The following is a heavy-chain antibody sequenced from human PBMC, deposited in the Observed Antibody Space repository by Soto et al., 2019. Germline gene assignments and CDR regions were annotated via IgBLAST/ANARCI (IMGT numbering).Heavy chain of an antibody. J-gene: IGHJ6*02. CDR1: GFTFSSYS. D-gene: IGHD3-10*01. CDR2: ISSGSSYI. CDR3: ARSSGGSGKLWNYYGMDV. Sequence: EVQLVESGGGLVKPXGSLRLSCAASGFTFSSYSMNWVRQAPGKGLEWVSSISSGSSYIYYADSVKGRFTISRDNAKNSLYLQMNSLRAEDTAVYYCARSSGGSGKLWNYYGMDVWGQGTTVTVSS. V-gene: IGHV3-21*06.